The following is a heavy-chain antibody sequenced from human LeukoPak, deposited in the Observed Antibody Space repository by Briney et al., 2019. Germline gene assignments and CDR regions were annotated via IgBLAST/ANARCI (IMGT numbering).Heavy chain of an antibody. CDR2: IYYSGST. J-gene: IGHJ4*02. CDR1: GGSISSSSYH. CDR3: ARVNPAANEYDY. V-gene: IGHV4-39*07. D-gene: IGHD6-13*01. Sequence: KPSETLSLTCTVSGGSISSSSYHWGWIRQPPGKGLEWIGSIYYSGSTYYNPSLKSRVTISVDTSKNQFSLKLSSVTAADTAVYYCARVNPAANEYDYWGQGTLVTVSS.